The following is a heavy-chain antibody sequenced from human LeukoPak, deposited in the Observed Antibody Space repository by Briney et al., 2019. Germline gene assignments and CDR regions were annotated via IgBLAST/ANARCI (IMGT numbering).Heavy chain of an antibody. Sequence: GGSPRLSCAASGFTFSGSAMHWVRQASGKGLEWVGRIRSKANSYATAYAASVKGRFTISRDDSKNTAYLQMNSLKTEDTAVYYCTMYYDILTGYSTYYFDYWGQGTLVTVSS. CDR2: IRSKANSYAT. CDR3: TMYYDILTGYSTYYFDY. CDR1: GFTFSGSA. J-gene: IGHJ4*02. V-gene: IGHV3-73*01. D-gene: IGHD3-9*01.